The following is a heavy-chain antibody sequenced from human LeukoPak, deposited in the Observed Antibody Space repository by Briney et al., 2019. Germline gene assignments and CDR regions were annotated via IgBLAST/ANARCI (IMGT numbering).Heavy chain of an antibody. CDR1: GGSFSGYY. V-gene: IGHV4-34*01. Sequence: KASETLSLTCAVYGGSFSGYYWSWIRQPPGKGLEWIGEINHSGSTNYNPSLKSRVTISVDTSKNQFSLKLSSVTAADTAVYYCARQVESEFDPWGQGTLVTVSS. CDR2: INHSGST. J-gene: IGHJ5*02. CDR3: ARQVESEFDP.